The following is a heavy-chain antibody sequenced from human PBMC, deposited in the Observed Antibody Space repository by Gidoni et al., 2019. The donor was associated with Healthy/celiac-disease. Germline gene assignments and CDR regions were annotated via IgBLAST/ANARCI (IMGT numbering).Heavy chain of an antibody. J-gene: IGHJ4*02. CDR2: INPSGGST. CDR3: ARDPEVGSSGRIFDY. Sequence: EWMGIINPSGGSTSYAQKFQGRVTMTRDTSTSTVYMELSSLRSEDTAVYYCARDPEVGSSGRIFDYWGQGTLVTVSS. V-gene: IGHV1-46*01. D-gene: IGHD3-22*01.